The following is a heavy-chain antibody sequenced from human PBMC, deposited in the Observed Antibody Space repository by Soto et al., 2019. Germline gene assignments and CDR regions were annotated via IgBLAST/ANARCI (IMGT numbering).Heavy chain of an antibody. J-gene: IGHJ6*02. CDR1: GGTFSSSA. CDR2: IIPIFGTA. V-gene: IGHV1-69*13. D-gene: IGHD2-8*01. CDR3: ARDQGLGYCTNGVCPRPYYYYGMDV. Sequence: ASVKVSCKASGGTFSSSAISWVRQAPGQGLEWMGGIIPIFGTANYAQKFQGRVTITADESTSTAYMELSSLRSEDTAVYYCARDQGLGYCTNGVCPRPYYYYGMDVWGQGTTVTVSS.